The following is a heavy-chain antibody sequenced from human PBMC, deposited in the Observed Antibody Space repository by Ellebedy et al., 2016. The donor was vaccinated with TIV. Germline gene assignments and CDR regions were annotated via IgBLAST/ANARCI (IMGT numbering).Heavy chain of an antibody. CDR1: GFTVSTTY. D-gene: IGHD6-19*01. V-gene: IGHV3-66*02. CDR3: ARGSWACSGSMDV. CDR2: LYSGDTT. Sequence: GGSLRLSCAASGFTVSTTYMSWVRQAPGKGLAWVSFLYSGDTTYYADSVKGRFTISRDDSKNTVYLQMNSLRAEDTAVYYCARGSWACSGSMDVWGQGTTVTVSS. J-gene: IGHJ6*02.